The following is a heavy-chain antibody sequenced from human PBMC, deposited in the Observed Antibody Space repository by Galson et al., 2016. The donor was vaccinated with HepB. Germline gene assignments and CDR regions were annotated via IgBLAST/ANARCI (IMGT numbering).Heavy chain of an antibody. J-gene: IGHJ4*02. V-gene: IGHV3-30*18. CDR1: GFTFSTYG. CDR2: ISYDGSNK. D-gene: IGHD3-16*01. Sequence: SLRLSCAASGFTFSTYGMHWVRQAPGKGLEWVAVISYDGSNKKYADSVKGRFTISRDTSKNTLYLQMNSLRAEDTATYFCAQRRLGLGNFYFDYWGQGTLVTVSS. CDR3: AQRRLGLGNFYFDY.